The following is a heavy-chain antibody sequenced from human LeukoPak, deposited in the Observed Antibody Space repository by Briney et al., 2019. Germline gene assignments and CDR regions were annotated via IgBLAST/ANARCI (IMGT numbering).Heavy chain of an antibody. CDR3: ARRRYYGDYMALDY. D-gene: IGHD4-17*01. CDR2: IRGNGGNT. CDR1: GFTFSSYA. J-gene: IGHJ4*02. Sequence: GGSLRLSCAASGFTFSSYAMSWVRQAPGKGLEWVPTIRGNGGNTDYADSVKGRFTVSRDNSNNTLYLQMNSLRAEDTAVYYCARRRYYGDYMALDYWGQGTLVTVSS. V-gene: IGHV3-23*01.